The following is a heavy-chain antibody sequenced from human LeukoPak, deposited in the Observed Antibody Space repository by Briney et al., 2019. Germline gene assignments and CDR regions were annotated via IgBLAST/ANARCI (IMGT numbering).Heavy chain of an antibody. V-gene: IGHV3-7*01. CDR1: GFTFSSYW. CDR3: ARDRRGEKSQYNCFDP. D-gene: IGHD3-10*01. Sequence: GGSLRLSCTASGFTFSSYWMNWVRQAPGKGLEWVANIKEDGSEQYYVDSVKGRFTISRDNAKNSLHLQMNSLRAEDTAVYFCARDRRGEKSQYNCFDPWGQGTLGTVSS. CDR2: IKEDGSEQ. J-gene: IGHJ5*02.